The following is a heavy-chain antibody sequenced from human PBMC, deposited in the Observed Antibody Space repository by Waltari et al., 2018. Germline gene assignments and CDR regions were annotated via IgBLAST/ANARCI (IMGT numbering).Heavy chain of an antibody. V-gene: IGHV1-69*08. CDR1: GGIFSSYT. CDR2: IIPILGTA. Sequence: QVQLVQSGAEVKKPGCAVKVSCTASGGIFSSYTLSWVRQAPGQGLEWMGRIIPILGTANYAPEFQCRVTITADKSTSTAYMELSSLRSEDTAVYYCARGDSYGSADGFDIWGQGTMVTVSS. D-gene: IGHD5-18*01. CDR3: ARGDSYGSADGFDI. J-gene: IGHJ3*02.